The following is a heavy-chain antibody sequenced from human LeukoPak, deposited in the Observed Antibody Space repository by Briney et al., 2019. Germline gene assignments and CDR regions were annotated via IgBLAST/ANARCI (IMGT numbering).Heavy chain of an antibody. J-gene: IGHJ4*02. CDR2: IYAGDSDT. Sequence: GESLKISCKGSGYSFTNYWIGWVRQMPGKGLEWMGIIYAGDSDTRYSPSFQGQVTISADKSISTAYLQWSSLKASDTAMYYCARTGYTSSWSLDYWGQGTLVTVSS. V-gene: IGHV5-51*01. CDR1: GYSFTNYW. CDR3: ARTGYTSSWSLDY. D-gene: IGHD6-13*01.